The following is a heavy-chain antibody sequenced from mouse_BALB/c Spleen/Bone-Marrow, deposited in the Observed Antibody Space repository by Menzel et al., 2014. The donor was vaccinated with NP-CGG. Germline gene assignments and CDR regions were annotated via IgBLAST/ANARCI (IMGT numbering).Heavy chain of an antibody. CDR2: IDPATGNT. CDR1: GFNFKDTY. D-gene: IGHD1-1*02. J-gene: IGHJ2*01. V-gene: IGHV14-3*02. CDR3: ARVQLLWSRGLDY. Sequence: VQLKESGAELVKPGASVKLSCTASGFNFKDTYMHWVKQRPEQGLGWIGRIDPATGNTKYDPKFQGKATITADTSSNTAYLQLSSLTSEDTAVYYCARVQLLWSRGLDYWGQGTTLTVSS.